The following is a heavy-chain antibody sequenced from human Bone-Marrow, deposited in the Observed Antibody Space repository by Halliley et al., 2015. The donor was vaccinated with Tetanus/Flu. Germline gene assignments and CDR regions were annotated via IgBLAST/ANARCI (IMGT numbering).Heavy chain of an antibody. CDR2: ISSTSEYI. J-gene: IGHJ3*01. V-gene: IGHV3-21*01. D-gene: IGHD3-10*01. CDR3: ARVRSGYDALDL. CDR1: GFTFSFYN. Sequence: SLRVSCAASGFTFSFYNMHWVRQPPGKGLEWVSSISSTSEYIYYPDSVKGRFTVSRDNAKNSLFLQMNSLRAEDTALYYCARVRSGYDALDLWGQGTMVTVSS.